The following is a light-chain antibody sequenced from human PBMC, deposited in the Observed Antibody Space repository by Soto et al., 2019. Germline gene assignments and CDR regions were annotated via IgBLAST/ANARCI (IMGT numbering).Light chain of an antibody. J-gene: IGKJ2*01. CDR3: QQYGNSPGT. V-gene: IGKV3-20*01. Sequence: EIVLTQSPGTLSLSPGERATLSCRASHSVSGNFLAWYQQRPGQAPRLLIYGASSRAADIPDRFSGSVSGTDFTLTISRLEPEDFAVYFCQQYGNSPGTFGQGTKLEIK. CDR2: GAS. CDR1: HSVSGNF.